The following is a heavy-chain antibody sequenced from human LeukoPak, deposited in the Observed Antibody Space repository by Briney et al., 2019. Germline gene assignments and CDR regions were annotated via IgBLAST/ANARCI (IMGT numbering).Heavy chain of an antibody. Sequence: VASVKVSCKASGITVTDYSIHWVRQAPGQGLEWMGWINPHNGGTNYGQKFQGRVTMTRDTSINTVYMEVTRLTSADTAIYYCAGHSSSSDGWFDPWGQGIQVTVSS. CDR3: AGHSSSSDGWFDP. CDR2: INPHNGGT. J-gene: IGHJ5*02. V-gene: IGHV1-2*02. CDR1: GITVTDYS. D-gene: IGHD6-6*01.